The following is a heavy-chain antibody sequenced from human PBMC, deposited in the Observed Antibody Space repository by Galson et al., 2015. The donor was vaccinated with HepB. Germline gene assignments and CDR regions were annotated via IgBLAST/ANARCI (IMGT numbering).Heavy chain of an antibody. D-gene: IGHD4/OR15-4a*01. V-gene: IGHV1-2*06. CDR1: RYTFTDYD. CDR3: APSMVAAGSGNWLDP. J-gene: IGHJ5*02. Sequence: SVKVSCKASRYTFTDYDMHWVRRAPGQGLEWMGRINPNSGSTNYAQKFQGRVTMTRDTSISTVYMELSSLKSDDTAVYYCAPSMVAAGSGNWLDPWGQGTLVTVSS. CDR2: INPNSGST.